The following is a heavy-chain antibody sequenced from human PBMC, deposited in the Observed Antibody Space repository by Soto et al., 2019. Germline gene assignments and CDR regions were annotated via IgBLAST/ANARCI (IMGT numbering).Heavy chain of an antibody. CDR1: GGSISSSSYY. J-gene: IGHJ6*02. D-gene: IGHD4-17*01. CDR3: ARPAPHGDYSPDLYGMDV. Sequence: SETLSLTCTVSGGSISSSSYYWGWIRQPPGKGLEWIGSIYYSGSTYYNPSLKSRVTISVDTSKNQFSLKLSSVTAADTAVYYCARPAPHGDYSPDLYGMDVWGQGTTVTVSS. V-gene: IGHV4-39*01. CDR2: IYYSGST.